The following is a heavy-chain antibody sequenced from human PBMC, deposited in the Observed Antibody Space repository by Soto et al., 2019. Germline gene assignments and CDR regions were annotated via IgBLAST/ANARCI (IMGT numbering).Heavy chain of an antibody. D-gene: IGHD6-6*01. CDR1: GFAVSANY. CDR3: ARVSSPLPDNWFDP. J-gene: IGHJ5*02. CDR2: IYTDDST. V-gene: IGHV3-53*01. Sequence: GGSLRLSCAASGFAVSANYISWVRQAPGKRLEWVSIIYTDDSTYYPDSVKGRFTFSRGKSKNTLYLQMDSLRADDTAVYYCARVSSPLPDNWFDPWGQGTLVTVSS.